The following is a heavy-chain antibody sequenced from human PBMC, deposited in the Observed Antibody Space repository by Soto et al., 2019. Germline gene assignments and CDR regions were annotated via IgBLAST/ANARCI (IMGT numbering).Heavy chain of an antibody. D-gene: IGHD1-26*01. V-gene: IGHV3-23*01. CDR3: AKDGASGSDPPYYYFGMDV. Sequence: EVQLLESGGGLEQPGGSLRLSCAASGFTFSSYAMSWVRQAPGKGLEWVSTISGSGGNAYYADSVKGRFSISRDNSKNTLRLQMNSLRADDTAVYYCAKDGASGSDPPYYYFGMDVWSQGTTVTVSS. J-gene: IGHJ6*02. CDR2: ISGSGGNA. CDR1: GFTFSSYA.